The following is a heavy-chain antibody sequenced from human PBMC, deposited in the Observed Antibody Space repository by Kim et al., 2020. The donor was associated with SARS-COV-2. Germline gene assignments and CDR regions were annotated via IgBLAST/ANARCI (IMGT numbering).Heavy chain of an antibody. J-gene: IGHJ6*02. CDR1: GFTFSSYA. CDR3: AKDWSEKNGSGSFYGMDV. CDR2: ISGSGGST. D-gene: IGHD3-10*01. Sequence: GGSLRLSCAASGFTFSSYAMSWVRQAPGKGLEWVSAISGSGGSTYYDDSVKGRFTISRDNSKNTLYLQMNSLRAEDTAVYYCAKDWSEKNGSGSFYGMDVGGQGTTVPVSS. V-gene: IGHV3-23*01.